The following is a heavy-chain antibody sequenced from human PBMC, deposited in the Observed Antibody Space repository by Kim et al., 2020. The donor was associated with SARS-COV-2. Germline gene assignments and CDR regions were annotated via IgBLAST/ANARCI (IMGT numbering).Heavy chain of an antibody. D-gene: IGHD6-6*01. CDR2: IYYSGSN. CDR1: GGSISSGDYY. J-gene: IGHJ6*02. V-gene: IGHV4-30-4*01. Sequence: SETLSLTCTVSGGSISSGDYYWSWIRQPPGKGLEWIGYIYYSGSNYYNPSLKSRVTISVDTSKNQFSLKLSAVTAADTAVYYCARDRSSYTYYGMDVWGQGTTVTVSS. CDR3: ARDRSSYTYYGMDV.